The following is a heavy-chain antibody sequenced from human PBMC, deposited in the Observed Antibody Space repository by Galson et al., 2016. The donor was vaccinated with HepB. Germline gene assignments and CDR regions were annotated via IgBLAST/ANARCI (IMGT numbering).Heavy chain of an antibody. Sequence: SVKVSCKASGGTFSSNAISWVRQAPGQGLEWMGRIIPIFATTNYAQRFQGRVTITADESTRTAYMEWSSLRSEDTAVYYCAGEVGATGGVSFDFWGQGTLVTVSS. D-gene: IGHD1-26*01. CDR3: AGEVGATGGVSFDF. CDR2: IIPIFATT. V-gene: IGHV1-69*13. J-gene: IGHJ4*02. CDR1: GGTFSSNA.